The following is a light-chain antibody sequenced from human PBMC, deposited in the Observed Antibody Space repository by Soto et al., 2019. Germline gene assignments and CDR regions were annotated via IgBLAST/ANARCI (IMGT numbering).Light chain of an antibody. CDR1: QSITTW. J-gene: IGKJ5*01. V-gene: IGKV1-5*01. Sequence: DIPITQSPSTPSASVGGRVVITCRASQSITTWLAWYQQKPGKAPKLLIYDASSLESGVPSRFSGSGSGTEFTLTISSLQPDDFATYYCQQLNSYPFTFGQGTRLEIK. CDR3: QQLNSYPFT. CDR2: DAS.